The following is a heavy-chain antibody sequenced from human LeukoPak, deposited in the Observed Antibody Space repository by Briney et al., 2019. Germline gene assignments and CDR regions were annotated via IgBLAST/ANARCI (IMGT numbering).Heavy chain of an antibody. Sequence: PSETLSLTCTVSGGSISSYYWSWIRQPPGKGLEWIGYIYYTGSTNNTSLKSRVAISVDTSKNQFSLKLSSVTAADTAVYYCARGQPLGGYWGQGTLVTVSS. CDR1: GGSISSYY. CDR2: IYYTGST. V-gene: IGHV4-59*01. CDR3: ARGQPLGGY. D-gene: IGHD6-13*01. J-gene: IGHJ4*02.